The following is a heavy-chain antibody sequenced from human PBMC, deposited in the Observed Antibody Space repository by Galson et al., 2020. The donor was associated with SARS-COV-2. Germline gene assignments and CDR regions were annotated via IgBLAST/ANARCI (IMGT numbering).Heavy chain of an antibody. CDR1: GYTFTSYY. V-gene: IGHV1-46*01. J-gene: IGHJ6*02. CDR2: INPSGGST. D-gene: IGHD3-9*01. Sequence: ASVKVSCKASGYTFTSYYMHWVRQAPGQGLEWMGIINPSGGSTSYAQKFQGRVTMTRDTSTSTVYMELSSLRSEDMAVYYCARDFTLTGSEYYYYGMDVWGQGTTVTVSS. CDR3: ARDFTLTGSEYYYYGMDV.